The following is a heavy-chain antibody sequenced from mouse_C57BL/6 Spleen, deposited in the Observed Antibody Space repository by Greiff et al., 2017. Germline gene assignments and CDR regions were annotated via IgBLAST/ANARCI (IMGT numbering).Heavy chain of an antibody. J-gene: IGHJ3*01. CDR3: TEFIATVVAPY. CDR2: IDPETGGT. V-gene: IGHV1-15*01. Sequence: VQLQQSGAELVRPGASVTLSCKASGYTFTDYELHWVKQTPVHGLEWIGAIDPETGGTASNQKFKGKAILTADKSSSTAYMELRSLTSEDSAVDYCTEFIATVVAPYWGQGTLVTVSA. CDR1: GYTFTDYE. D-gene: IGHD1-1*01.